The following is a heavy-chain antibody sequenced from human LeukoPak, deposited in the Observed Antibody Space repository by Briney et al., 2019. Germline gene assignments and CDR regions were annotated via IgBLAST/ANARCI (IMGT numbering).Heavy chain of an antibody. J-gene: IGHJ3*02. D-gene: IGHD5-18*01. CDR2: FDPEDGET. CDR3: ATDWVTRKAFDI. Sequence: ASVKVSCKVSGYTLTELSMHWVRQAPGKGLEWMGGFDPEDGETIYAQKFQGRVTMTEDTSTDTAYMELSSLRSEDTAVYYCATDWVTRKAFDIWGQGTMVTVSS. CDR1: GYTLTELS. V-gene: IGHV1-24*01.